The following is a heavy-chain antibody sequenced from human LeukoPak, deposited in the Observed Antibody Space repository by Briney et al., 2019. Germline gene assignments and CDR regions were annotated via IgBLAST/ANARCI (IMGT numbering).Heavy chain of an antibody. J-gene: IGHJ6*03. V-gene: IGHV3-7*01. Sequence: GGSLRLSCAASGFTFSSYWMSWVRQAPGKGLEWVANIKQDGSEKYYVDSVKGRFTISRDNAKNSLYLQMNSLRAEDTAVYYCARGKIEYYYYYYYMDVWGKGTTVTVSS. D-gene: IGHD2/OR15-2a*01. CDR3: ARGKIEYYYYYYYMDV. CDR1: GFTFSSYW. CDR2: IKQDGSEK.